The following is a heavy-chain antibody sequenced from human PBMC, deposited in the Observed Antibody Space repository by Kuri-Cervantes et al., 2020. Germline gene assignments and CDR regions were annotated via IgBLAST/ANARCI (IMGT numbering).Heavy chain of an antibody. V-gene: IGHV3-9*01. D-gene: IGHD3-16*02. CDR2: ISWNSGSI. Sequence: GGSLRLSCAASGFTFADYAMHWVRQPPGKGLEWVSGISWNSGSIGYTDSVKGRFTISRDNAKNSLYLQMNSLRAEDTAIYYCAKDRGYSYGYNYYGMDVWGQGTTVTVSS. CDR1: GFTFADYA. CDR3: AKDRGYSYGYNYYGMDV. J-gene: IGHJ6*02.